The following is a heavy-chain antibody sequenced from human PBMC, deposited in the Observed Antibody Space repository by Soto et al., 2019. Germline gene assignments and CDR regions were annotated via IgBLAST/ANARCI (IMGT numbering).Heavy chain of an antibody. D-gene: IGHD3-22*01. CDR1: GGSINNYY. CDR3: ARLGGYYQALDS. V-gene: IGHV4-59*08. CDR2: IYYAGST. Sequence: QVQLQESGPGLVKPSETLSLTCTVSGGSINNYYWSWIRQPPGKGLEFIGYIYYAGSTTYNPSLKGRVPISVNPAKDPFSLKLTSVTAADTAVYYCARLGGYYQALDSWGQGTLLTVSS. J-gene: IGHJ4*02.